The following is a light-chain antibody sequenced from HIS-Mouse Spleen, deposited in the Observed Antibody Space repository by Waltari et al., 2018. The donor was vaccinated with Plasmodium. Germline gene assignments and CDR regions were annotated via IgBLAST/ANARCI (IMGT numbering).Light chain of an antibody. CDR2: EDS. V-gene: IGLV3-21*02. CDR3: QVWDSSSDHPV. CDR1: NIGSKS. J-gene: IGLJ2*01. Sequence: SYVLTQPPSVSVAPGQTARITCGGNNIGSKSVHWYQQKPGQAPVLGVYEDSGRPSGIPEGCSGANSGNTATLTISRVEAGDEADYYCQVWDSSSDHPVFGGGTKLTVL.